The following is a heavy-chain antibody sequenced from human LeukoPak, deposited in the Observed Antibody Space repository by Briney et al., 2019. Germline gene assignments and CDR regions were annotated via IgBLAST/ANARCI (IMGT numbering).Heavy chain of an antibody. Sequence: PGGSLRLSCAAPGFTFSSYAMSWVRQAPGKGLEWVSGISGSDGGTYIADSVRGRFTISRDNSKNTLYLQMDSLRAEDAAVYFCAKGSMSYCSGRCYYFDYWGQGTLVTVSS. D-gene: IGHD2-15*01. V-gene: IGHV3-23*01. CDR2: ISGSDGGT. J-gene: IGHJ4*02. CDR3: AKGSMSYCSGRCYYFDY. CDR1: GFTFSSYA.